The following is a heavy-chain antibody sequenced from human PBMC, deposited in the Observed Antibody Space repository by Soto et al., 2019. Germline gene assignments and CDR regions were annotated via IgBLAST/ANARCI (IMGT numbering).Heavy chain of an antibody. Sequence: QVQLQQWGAGLVKPSETLSLTCAVYGGSFSGYYWTWIRQPPGKGLEWVGEINHSGSTSYNPSLTSRVTISVDTSNNQFSLKLNSGTAADTAVYYCSRGLRAARLQSWGQGTLVTVSS. CDR1: GGSFSGYY. CDR3: SRGLRAARLQS. CDR2: INHSGST. J-gene: IGHJ5*02. D-gene: IGHD4-4*01. V-gene: IGHV4-34*01.